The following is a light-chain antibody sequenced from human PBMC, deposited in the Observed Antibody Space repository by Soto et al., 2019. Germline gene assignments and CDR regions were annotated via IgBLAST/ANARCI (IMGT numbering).Light chain of an antibody. CDR3: QQYSSRPWT. Sequence: KVLTLYPPTRSVSPGEIANLPCRASPSVGTKLAWYQQTPGQAPRLLIYGASNRATGVPARISGSVSGTEFTLTIASLQSEDFAIYYCQQYSSRPWTFGQGTKA. CDR1: PSVGTK. J-gene: IGKJ1*01. V-gene: IGKV3-15*01. CDR2: GAS.